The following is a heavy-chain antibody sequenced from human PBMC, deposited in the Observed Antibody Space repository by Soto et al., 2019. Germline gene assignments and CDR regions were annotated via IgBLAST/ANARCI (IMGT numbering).Heavy chain of an antibody. CDR1: GYTFTRYG. V-gene: IGHV1-18*01. J-gene: IGHJ3*02. CDR3: AKDLKSGWLGPNDAFDI. CDR2: INPYNGDT. Sequence: QVQLVQSGAEVKKPGASVKVSCKASGYTFTRYGITWVRQAPGQGLEWMGWINPYNGDTNYAQKLQARVTMTTDTSTSTAYMELRSLRSDDTAVYYCAKDLKSGWLGPNDAFDIWGQGTMVTVSS. D-gene: IGHD6-25*01.